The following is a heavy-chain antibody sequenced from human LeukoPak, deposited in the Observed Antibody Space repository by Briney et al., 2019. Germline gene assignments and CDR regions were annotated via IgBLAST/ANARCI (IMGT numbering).Heavy chain of an antibody. J-gene: IGHJ4*02. CDR3: ARDELVAGSVFFDY. CDR2: INPNSGGT. D-gene: IGHD6-19*01. V-gene: IGHV1-2*02. CDR1: GYTFTGYY. Sequence: ASVKVSCKASGYTFTGYYMHWVRQAPGQGLEWMGWINPNSGGTNYAQKFQGRVTMTRDTSISTAYMELSRLRSDDTAVYYCARDELVAGSVFFDYWGQGTLVTVSS.